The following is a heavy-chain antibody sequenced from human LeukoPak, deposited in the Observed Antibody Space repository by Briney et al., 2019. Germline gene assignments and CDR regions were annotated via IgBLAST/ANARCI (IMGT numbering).Heavy chain of an antibody. Sequence: GASVTVSCKASGYTFTSYGISWVRQAPGQGLEWMGWISAYNGNTNYAQKLQGRVTMTTDTSTSTAYMELRSLRSDDTAVYYCARVTIATMIVVVIEYWGQGTLVTVSS. CDR3: ARVTIATMIVVVIEY. CDR2: ISAYNGNT. V-gene: IGHV1-18*01. CDR1: GYTFTSYG. J-gene: IGHJ4*02. D-gene: IGHD3-22*01.